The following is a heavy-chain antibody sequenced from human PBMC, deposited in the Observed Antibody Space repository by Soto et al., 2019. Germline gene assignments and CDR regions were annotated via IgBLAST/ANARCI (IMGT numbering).Heavy chain of an antibody. CDR2: ISWNSGSI. D-gene: IGHD6-19*01. CDR1: GFTFDDYA. Sequence: EVQLVESGGGLVQPGRSLRLSCAASGFTFDDYAMHWVRQAPGKGLEWVSGISWNSGSIGYADSVKGRFTISRDNAKTSLYLQMNSLRAEDTGLYYCAKDRGLVLSFYFDYWGQGTLVTVSS. V-gene: IGHV3-9*01. CDR3: AKDRGLVLSFYFDY. J-gene: IGHJ4*02.